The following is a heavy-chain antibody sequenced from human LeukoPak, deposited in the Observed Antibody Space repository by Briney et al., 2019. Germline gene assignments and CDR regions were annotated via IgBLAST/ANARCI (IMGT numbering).Heavy chain of an antibody. CDR3: AKDSVVVAATILNY. CDR2: ISGSGGST. V-gene: IGHV3-23*01. J-gene: IGHJ4*02. Sequence: GGSLRLSCAASGFTFSSYAMSWVRQAPGKGLECVSAISGSGGSTYYADSVKGRFTISRDNSKNTLYLQMNSLRAEDMAVYYCAKDSVVVAATILNYWGQGTLVTVSS. D-gene: IGHD2-15*01. CDR1: GFTFSSYA.